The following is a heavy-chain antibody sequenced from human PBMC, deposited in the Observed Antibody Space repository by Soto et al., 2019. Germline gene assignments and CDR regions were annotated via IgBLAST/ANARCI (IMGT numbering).Heavy chain of an antibody. V-gene: IGHV1-69*13. CDR1: VGTFNSYA. Sequence: ASGTVSCKASVGTFNSYAISWCRQAPGQGLEWMGGIIPIFGTANYAQKFQGRVTITADESTSTAYMELSILRSEETAVYYCARDLVVVTRNANDFDIWRKGKMVAV. CDR3: ARDLVVVTRNANDFDI. CDR2: IIPIFGTA. D-gene: IGHD2-21*02. J-gene: IGHJ3*02.